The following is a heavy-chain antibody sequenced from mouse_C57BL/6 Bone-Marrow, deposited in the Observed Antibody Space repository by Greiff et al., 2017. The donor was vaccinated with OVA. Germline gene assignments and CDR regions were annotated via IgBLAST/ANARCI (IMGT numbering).Heavy chain of an antibody. J-gene: IGHJ3*01. CDR1: GFSFNTYA. CDR3: VRHRGGSSYLFAY. Sequence: EVQRVESGGGLVQPKGSLKLSCAASGFSFNTYAMNWVRQAPGKGLEWVARIRSKSNNYATYYADSVKDRFTISRDDSESMLYLQMNNLKTEDTAMYYCVRHRGGSSYLFAYWGQGTLVTVSA. CDR2: IRSKSNNYAT. V-gene: IGHV10-1*01. D-gene: IGHD1-1*01.